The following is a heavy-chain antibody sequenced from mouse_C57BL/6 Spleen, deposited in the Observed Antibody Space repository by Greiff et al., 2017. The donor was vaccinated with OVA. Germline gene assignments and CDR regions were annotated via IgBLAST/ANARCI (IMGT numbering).Heavy chain of an antibody. CDR1: GYTFTSYW. D-gene: IGHD2-3*01. J-gene: IGHJ2*01. CDR2: IDPSDSYT. V-gene: IGHV1-50*01. Sequence: QVQLQQPGAELVKPGASVKLSCKASGYTFTSYWMQWVKQRPGQGLEWIGEIDPSDSYTNYNQKFKGKATLTVDTSSSTAYMQLSSLTSEDSAVYYCARSVGGYSNYFDYWGQGTTLTVSS. CDR3: ARSVGGYSNYFDY.